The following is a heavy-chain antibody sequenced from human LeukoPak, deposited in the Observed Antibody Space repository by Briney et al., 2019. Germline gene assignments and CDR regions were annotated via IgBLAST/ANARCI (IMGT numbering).Heavy chain of an antibody. CDR1: GYTFTGYY. Sequence: ASVKVSCKASGYTFTGYYMHWVRQAPGQGLEWMGIINPSGGSTSYAQKFQGRVTMTRDTSTSTVYMELSSLRSEDTAVYYCASIFDGGSYHNWFDPWGQGTPVTVSS. V-gene: IGHV1-46*01. CDR3: ASIFDGGSYHNWFDP. J-gene: IGHJ5*02. D-gene: IGHD1-26*01. CDR2: INPSGGST.